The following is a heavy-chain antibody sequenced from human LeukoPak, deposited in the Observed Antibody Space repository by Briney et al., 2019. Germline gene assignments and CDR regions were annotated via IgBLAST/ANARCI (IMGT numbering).Heavy chain of an antibody. CDR2: IYYSGST. Sequence: KASETLSLTCTVSGGSISSGGYYWSWIRQHPGKGLEWIGYIYYSGSTYYNPSFKSRVTISVDTSKNQFSLKLSSVTAADTAVYCCARAEVYYYGMDVWGQGTTVTVSS. CDR1: GGSISSGGYY. J-gene: IGHJ6*02. CDR3: ARAEVYYYGMDV. V-gene: IGHV4-31*03.